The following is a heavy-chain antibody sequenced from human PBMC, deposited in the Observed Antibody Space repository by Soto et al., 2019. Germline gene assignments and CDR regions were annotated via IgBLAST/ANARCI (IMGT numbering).Heavy chain of an antibody. CDR2: ISISGRTI. CDR3: ARDVSGSFYVSGINDDAYDL. Sequence: GGSLRLSCAASGFTFSSYEMNWVRQAPGKGLEWVAYISISGRTIYYADSVKGRFTISRDDAKSSLYLQMNSLRAGDTAVYYCARDVSGSFYVSGINDDAYDLWGQGTLVTV. D-gene: IGHD1-26*01. CDR1: GFTFSSYE. J-gene: IGHJ3*01. V-gene: IGHV3-48*03.